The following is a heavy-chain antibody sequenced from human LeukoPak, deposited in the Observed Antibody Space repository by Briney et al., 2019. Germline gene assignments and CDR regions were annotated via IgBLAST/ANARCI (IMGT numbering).Heavy chain of an antibody. CDR3: ARAIGGGERLDS. V-gene: IGHV3-30-3*01. CDR2: LSYDGIDE. D-gene: IGHD3-16*01. Sequence: VKPGGSLRLSCEGSGFNFSSFAVHWVRQAPGRGLEWVAVLSYDGIDEFLADSVKGRFTISRDNSKRTLYLQMSSVRLEDTAVYYCARAIGGGERLDSWGQGTPVIVSS. CDR1: GFNFSSFA. J-gene: IGHJ4*02.